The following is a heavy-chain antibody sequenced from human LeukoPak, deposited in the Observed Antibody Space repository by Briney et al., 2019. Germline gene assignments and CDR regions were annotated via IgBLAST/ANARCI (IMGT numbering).Heavy chain of an antibody. D-gene: IGHD6-13*01. CDR3: AREGDSSSWYNWFDP. Sequence: PGGSLRLSCAASGFTFSSYAMSWVRQAPGKGLEWVSAISSSSSTIYYADSVKGRFTISRDNAKNSLYLQMNSLRAEDTAVYYCAREGDSSSWYNWFDPWGQGTLVTVSS. CDR2: ISSSSSTI. V-gene: IGHV3-48*01. J-gene: IGHJ5*02. CDR1: GFTFSSYA.